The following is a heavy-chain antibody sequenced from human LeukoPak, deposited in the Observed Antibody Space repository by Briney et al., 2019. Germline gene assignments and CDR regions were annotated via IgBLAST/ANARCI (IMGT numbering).Heavy chain of an antibody. V-gene: IGHV1-8*01. CDR1: GYTFTSYD. D-gene: IGHD3-22*01. J-gene: IGHJ4*02. Sequence: ASVKVSCKASGYTFTSYDINWVRQATGQGLEWMGWMNPNSGNTGYAQKFQGGVTMTRNTSISTAYMELSSLRSEDTAVYYCARGRRSKITMIVVAIYYFDYWGQGTLVTVSS. CDR2: MNPNSGNT. CDR3: ARGRRSKITMIVVAIYYFDY.